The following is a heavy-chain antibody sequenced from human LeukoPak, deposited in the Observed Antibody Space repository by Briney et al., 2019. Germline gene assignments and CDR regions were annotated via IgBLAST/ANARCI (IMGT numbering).Heavy chain of an antibody. Sequence: PGGSLRPSRAASGFTFSDYHMNLIRQAPGEGVEWVSYISSSGSTVYYADSVKGRFTISRDNAKNSLSLQMNSLRAEDTAVYYCARHVGALDYWGQGTLVTVSS. J-gene: IGHJ4*02. CDR3: ARHVGALDY. D-gene: IGHD1-26*01. CDR1: GFTFSDYH. V-gene: IGHV3-11*01. CDR2: ISSSGSTV.